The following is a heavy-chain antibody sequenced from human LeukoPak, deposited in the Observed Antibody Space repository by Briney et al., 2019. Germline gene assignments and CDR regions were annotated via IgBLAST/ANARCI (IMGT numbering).Heavy chain of an antibody. CDR2: ISAYNGNT. CDR3: ARAHSGSYLEDAFDI. V-gene: IGHV1-18*01. Sequence: ASVKVSCKASGYTFTSYGISWVRQAPGQGLEWMGWISAYNGNTNYAQKLQGRVTMTTDTSTSTAYMELRSLRSDDTAVYYCARAHSGSYLEDAFDIWGQGTMVTVSS. CDR1: GYTFTSYG. D-gene: IGHD1-26*01. J-gene: IGHJ3*02.